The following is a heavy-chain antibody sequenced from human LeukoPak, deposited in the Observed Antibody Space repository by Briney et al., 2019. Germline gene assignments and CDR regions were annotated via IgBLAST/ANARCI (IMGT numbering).Heavy chain of an antibody. CDR3: GRDFGLTGTKRSFDI. CDR2: ISSSGSTI. Sequence: PGGSLRLSCAASGFTFSSYEMNWVRQAPGKGLEWVSYISSSGSTIYYADSVKGRFTISRDNTKKSLYLQMNSLRAEDSAVYYCGRDFGLTGTKRSFDIWGQGTMVTVSS. V-gene: IGHV3-48*03. D-gene: IGHD1-7*01. J-gene: IGHJ3*02. CDR1: GFTFSSYE.